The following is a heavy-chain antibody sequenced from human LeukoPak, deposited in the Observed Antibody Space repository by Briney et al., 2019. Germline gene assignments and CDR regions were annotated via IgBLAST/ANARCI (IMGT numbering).Heavy chain of an antibody. Sequence: GGSLRLSCAASGFTFSSYAMSWVRQAPGKGLEWVSVISNSAGSTFYADSVKGRFTISRDNSKNTLYLQMNSLRAEDTAVCYCAKRASGSGTSLYYFDYWGQGTLVTVSS. CDR3: AKRASGSGTSLYYFDY. D-gene: IGHD3-10*01. CDR2: ISNSAGST. J-gene: IGHJ4*02. CDR1: GFTFSSYA. V-gene: IGHV3-23*01.